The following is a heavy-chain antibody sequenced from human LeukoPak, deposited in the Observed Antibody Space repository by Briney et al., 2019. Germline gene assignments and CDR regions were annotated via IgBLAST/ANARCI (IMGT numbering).Heavy chain of an antibody. D-gene: IGHD6-19*01. CDR1: GFTFSSYS. Sequence: GGSLRLSCAASGFTFSSYSMNWVRQAPGKGLEWVSSISSSSSYIYYADSVKGRFTISRDNAKNSLYLQMNSLRAEDTAVYYCAGVAGTYQPTMYWGQGTLVTVSS. CDR2: ISSSSSYI. CDR3: AGVAGTYQPTMY. V-gene: IGHV3-21*01. J-gene: IGHJ4*02.